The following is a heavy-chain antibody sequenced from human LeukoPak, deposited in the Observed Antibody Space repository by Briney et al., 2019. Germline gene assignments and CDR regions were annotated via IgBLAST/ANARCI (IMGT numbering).Heavy chain of an antibody. V-gene: IGHV3-30*02. CDR2: LRNDGRSK. CDR3: ARDLASTGTQGWFDP. Sequence: QPGGSLRLSCAASGFIFSNYDMHWVRQAPGKGLEWVASLRNDGRSKYYADSVKGRFTISTDNSKNTLYLLMNSLRAEDTAVYYCARDLASTGTQGWFDPWGQGTLVIVPS. CDR1: GFIFSNYD. D-gene: IGHD6-13*01. J-gene: IGHJ5*02.